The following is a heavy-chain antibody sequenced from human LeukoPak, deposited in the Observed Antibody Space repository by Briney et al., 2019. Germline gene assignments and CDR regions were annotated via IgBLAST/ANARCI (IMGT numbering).Heavy chain of an antibody. CDR1: GYNFGNHW. CDR2: IYFVDSNV. CDR3: ASARDGTLMWDY. Sequence: GECLKISCQGSGYNFGNHWIGWVRQMPGKGLEWMGIIYFVDSNVKYSPPFQGQVTISADKSINTAYLQWISLETSDTAMYYCASARDGTLMWDYWSQGTLVTVSS. V-gene: IGHV5-51*01. D-gene: IGHD2-21*01. J-gene: IGHJ4*02.